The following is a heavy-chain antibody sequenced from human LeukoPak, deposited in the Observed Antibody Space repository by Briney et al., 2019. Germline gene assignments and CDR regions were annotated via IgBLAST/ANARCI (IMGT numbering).Heavy chain of an antibody. V-gene: IGHV1-46*01. CDR3: ARVGGFNYYDSSGYDKGFDY. Sequence: ASVKVSCKASGYTFTSYYMHWVRQAPGQGLEWMGIINPSGGSTSYAQKFQGRVTMTRVTSTSTVYMELSSLRSEDTAVYYCARVGGFNYYDSSGYDKGFDYWGQGTLVTVSS. CDR1: GYTFTSYY. J-gene: IGHJ4*02. D-gene: IGHD3-22*01. CDR2: INPSGGST.